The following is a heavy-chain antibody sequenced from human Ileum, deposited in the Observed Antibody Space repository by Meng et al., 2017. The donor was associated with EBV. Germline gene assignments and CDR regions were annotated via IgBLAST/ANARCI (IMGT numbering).Heavy chain of an antibody. V-gene: IGHV4-4*02. CDR2: IYHSGCT. J-gene: IGHJ4*02. D-gene: IGHD2-8*01. CDR1: GYSMTNHNL. CDR3: ARTGVGLAFDY. Sequence: LRAGGPSPVEVSGTLFRTCVLLGYSMTNHNLLTSVRQPPGKGLEWIGDIYHSGCTNYNPSLPSRASISVAMSKKQISLKLRSVTAADTAVYYCARTGVGLAFDYWGLGTLVTVSS.